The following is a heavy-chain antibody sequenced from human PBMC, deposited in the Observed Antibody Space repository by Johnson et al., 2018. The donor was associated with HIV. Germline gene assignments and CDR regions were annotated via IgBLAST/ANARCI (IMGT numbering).Heavy chain of an antibody. CDR3: AKVRRGSSWYIAFDI. V-gene: IGHV3-48*01. CDR1: GFTFSNAW. D-gene: IGHD6-13*01. Sequence: MLLVESGGGLVQPGGSLRLSCAASGFTFSNAWMSWIRQAPGKGLEWVSYITSSGGTVYYADSVKGRFTISRDNSKNPLYLQMNSLRAEDTAVYYCAKVRRGSSWYIAFDIWGQGTMVTVSS. J-gene: IGHJ3*02. CDR2: ITSSGGTV.